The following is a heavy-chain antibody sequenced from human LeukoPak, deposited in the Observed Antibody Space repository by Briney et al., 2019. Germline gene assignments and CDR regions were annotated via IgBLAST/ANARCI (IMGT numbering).Heavy chain of an antibody. J-gene: IGHJ4*02. Sequence: SETLSLTCAVSGGSISGSNWWSWVRQAPGKGLEWIGEIYHSGSTNYNPSLKSRVTISVDTSKNQFSLKLSSVTAADTAVYYCARRQTSYYYGSGSYYNVVPFDYWGQGTLVTVSS. V-gene: IGHV4-4*02. CDR2: IYHSGST. D-gene: IGHD3-10*01. CDR1: GGSISGSNW. CDR3: ARRQTSYYYGSGSYYNVVPFDY.